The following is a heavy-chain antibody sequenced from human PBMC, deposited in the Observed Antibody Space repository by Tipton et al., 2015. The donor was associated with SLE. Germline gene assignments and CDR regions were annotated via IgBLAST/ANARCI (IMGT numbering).Heavy chain of an antibody. CDR2: ISSSSSYI. J-gene: IGHJ6*02. CDR1: GFTFSSYG. D-gene: IGHD3-10*01. CDR3: ARDRGVSYYYYGMDV. Sequence: SLRLSCAASGFTFSSYGMNWVRQAPGKGLEWVSSISSSSSYIYYADSVKGRFTISRDNAKNSLYLQMNSLRAEDTAVYYCARDRGVSYYYYGMDVWGQGTTVTVSS. V-gene: IGHV3-21*03.